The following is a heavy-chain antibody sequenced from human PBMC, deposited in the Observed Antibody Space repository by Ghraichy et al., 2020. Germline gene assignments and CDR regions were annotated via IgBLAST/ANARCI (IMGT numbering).Heavy chain of an antibody. V-gene: IGHV4-34*01. Sequence: SETLSLTCAVYGGSFSGWYWSWIRQPPGKGLEWIGEINHSGSTNYNPSLKSRVTISVDTSKNQFSLKLSSVTAADTAVYYCARKPYYYESSGYYYVNAFDIWGQGTMVTVSS. J-gene: IGHJ3*02. CDR2: INHSGST. D-gene: IGHD3-22*01. CDR3: ARKPYYYESSGYYYVNAFDI. CDR1: GGSFSGWY.